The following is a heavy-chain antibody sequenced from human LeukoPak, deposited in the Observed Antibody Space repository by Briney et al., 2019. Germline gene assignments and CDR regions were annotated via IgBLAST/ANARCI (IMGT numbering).Heavy chain of an antibody. Sequence: GGSLRLSCEASGFTVSSNYMSWVRQAPGKGQEWVSVIYSGGSTYYADSVKGRFTISRDNSKNTLYLQMNSLRAEDTAVYYCARGIRFGELSTFDYWGQGTLVTVSS. J-gene: IGHJ4*02. V-gene: IGHV3-53*01. CDR1: GFTVSSNY. CDR2: IYSGGST. D-gene: IGHD3-10*01. CDR3: ARGIRFGELSTFDY.